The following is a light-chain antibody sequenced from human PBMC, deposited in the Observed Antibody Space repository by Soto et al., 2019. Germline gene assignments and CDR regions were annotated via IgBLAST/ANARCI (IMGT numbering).Light chain of an antibody. CDR2: GAS. V-gene: IGKV3-20*01. CDR3: QQYGFSPIS. Sequence: EIVLTQSPATLSVSPGERATLSCRASQSVSSNFLAWYQQKPGRAPRLLIYGASTRATGVPDRFSGSGSGPEYTLTITRLEPEDFAVYSCQQYGFSPISFGQGTRLEIK. J-gene: IGKJ5*01. CDR1: QSVSSNF.